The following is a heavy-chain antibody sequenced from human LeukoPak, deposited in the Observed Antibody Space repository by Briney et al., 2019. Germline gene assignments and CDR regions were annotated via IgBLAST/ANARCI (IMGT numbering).Heavy chain of an antibody. V-gene: IGHV1-2*06. CDR2: INPNSGGT. J-gene: IGHJ5*02. CDR1: GYTFTGYY. CDR3: ARVMVRANKNWFDP. Sequence: ASVKVSCKASGYTFTGYYMHWVRRAPGQGLEWMGRINPNSGGTNYAQKFQGRVTMTRDTSISTAYMELSRLRSDDTAVYYCARVMVRANKNWFDPWGQGTLVTVSS. D-gene: IGHD3-10*01.